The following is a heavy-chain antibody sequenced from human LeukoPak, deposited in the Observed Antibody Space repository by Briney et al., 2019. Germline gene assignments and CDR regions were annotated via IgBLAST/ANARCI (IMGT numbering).Heavy chain of an antibody. Sequence: GGSLRLSCAASGFTFSSYSMNWVRQAPGKGLEWVSYISSSGSTIYYADSVKGRFTISRDNAKNSLYLQMNSLRAEDTAVYYCARDFRQLLPFDYWGQGTLVTVSS. J-gene: IGHJ4*02. CDR3: ARDFRQLLPFDY. D-gene: IGHD2-2*01. V-gene: IGHV3-48*04. CDR2: ISSSGSTI. CDR1: GFTFSSYS.